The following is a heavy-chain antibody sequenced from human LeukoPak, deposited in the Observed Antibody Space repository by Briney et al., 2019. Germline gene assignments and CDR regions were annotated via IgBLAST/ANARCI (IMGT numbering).Heavy chain of an antibody. V-gene: IGHV3-23*01. CDR2: ISGSGGST. J-gene: IGHJ4*02. D-gene: IGHD5-18*01. CDR1: GFTFSSYA. CDR3: AKLGYSHPKGSFDY. Sequence: GESLKISCAASGFTFSSYAMSWVRQAPGKGLEWVSAISGSGGSTYYADSVKGRFTISRDNSKNTLYLQMNSLRAEDTAVYYCAKLGYSHPKGSFDYWGQGTLVTVSS.